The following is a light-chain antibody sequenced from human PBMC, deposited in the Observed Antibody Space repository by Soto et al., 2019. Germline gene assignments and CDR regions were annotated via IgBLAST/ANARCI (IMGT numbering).Light chain of an antibody. V-gene: IGKV1-5*03. CDR3: QQYHFLAG. CDR2: AAS. CDR1: QNINSW. J-gene: IGKJ1*01. Sequence: DIQMTQSPSTLSASVGDRVTITCRASQNINSWLAWYQQKPGKAPKVLIYAASYLQSGVPSRFSGSGSGTKFTLTISSLQPDDFATYYCQQYHFLAGFGQGTKVDIK.